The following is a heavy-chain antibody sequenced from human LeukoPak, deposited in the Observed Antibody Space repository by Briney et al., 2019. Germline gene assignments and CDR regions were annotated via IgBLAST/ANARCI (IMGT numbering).Heavy chain of an antibody. Sequence: GGSLRLSCAAFGFTVSNNRLSWVRQAPGMGLEWFSTIYSDGNTYYPDSVKGRFTISRDGSKNTLYLQLNSLRTEDTAIYYCVREREGSNSEHWGQGTLVTVSS. CDR1: GFTVSNNR. CDR3: VREREGSNSEH. J-gene: IGHJ1*01. D-gene: IGHD1-26*01. V-gene: IGHV3-53*01. CDR2: IYSDGNT.